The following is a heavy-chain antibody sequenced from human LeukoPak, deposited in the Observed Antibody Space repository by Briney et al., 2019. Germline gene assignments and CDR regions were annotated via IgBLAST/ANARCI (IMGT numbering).Heavy chain of an antibody. V-gene: IGHV4-34*09. D-gene: IGHD6-13*01. CDR1: GGSFSGYY. CDR2: IFDSGNI. CDR3: ASSYSNSWYDY. J-gene: IGHJ4*02. Sequence: SETLSLTCAVYGGSFSGYYWSWIRQPPEKGLEWIGYIFDSGNIYYNPSLKSRLTISVDTSENQFSLKLTSVTAADTAIYYCASSYSNSWYDYWGQGILVTVSS.